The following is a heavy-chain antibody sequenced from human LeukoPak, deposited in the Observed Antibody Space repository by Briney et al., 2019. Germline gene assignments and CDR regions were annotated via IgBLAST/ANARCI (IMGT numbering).Heavy chain of an antibody. D-gene: IGHD1-7*01. V-gene: IGHV1-69*05. CDR2: IIPIFGTA. CDR3: ARAGLELREIDP. J-gene: IGHJ5*02. CDR1: GGTFSSYA. Sequence: SVKLSCKASGGTFSSYAISWVRQAPGQGLEWMGRIIPIFGTANYAQKFQGRVTITTDESTSTAYMELSSLRSEDTAVYYCARAGLELREIDPWGQGTLVTVSS.